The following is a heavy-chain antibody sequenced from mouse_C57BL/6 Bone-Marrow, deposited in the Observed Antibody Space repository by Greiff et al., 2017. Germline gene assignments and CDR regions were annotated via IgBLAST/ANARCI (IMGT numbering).Heavy chain of an antibody. D-gene: IGHD3-3*01. Sequence: QVQLQQSGPELVKPGASVKISCKASGYAFSSSWMNWVKQRPGKGLEWIGRIYPGDGDTNYNGKFKGKATLTADKSSSTAYMQHSSLTSEDSAVYFCARTGLVVAYWGQGTLVTVSA. CDR1: GYAFSSSW. V-gene: IGHV1-82*01. CDR2: IYPGDGDT. CDR3: ARTGLVVAY. J-gene: IGHJ3*01.